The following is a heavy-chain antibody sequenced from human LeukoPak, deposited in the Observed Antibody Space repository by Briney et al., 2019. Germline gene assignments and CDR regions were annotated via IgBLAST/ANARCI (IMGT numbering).Heavy chain of an antibody. D-gene: IGHD5-18*01. V-gene: IGHV1-69*04. CDR1: GGTFSSYA. Sequence: ASVKVSCKASGGTFSSYAISWVRQAPGQELEWMGRIIPILGIANYAQEFQGRVTITADKSTSTAYMELSSLRSEDTAVYYCASGYSYGYFDYWGQGTLVTVSS. CDR2: IIPILGIA. CDR3: ASGYSYGYFDY. J-gene: IGHJ4*02.